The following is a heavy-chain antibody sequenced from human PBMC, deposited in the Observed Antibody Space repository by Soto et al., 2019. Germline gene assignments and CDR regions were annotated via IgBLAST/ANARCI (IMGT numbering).Heavy chain of an antibody. Sequence: GGSLRLSCAASGFTFSSYGMHWVGQAPGKGLEWVAVIPYDGSNKYYADSVKGRFTISRDNSKNTLYLQMNSLRAEDTAVYYCAKVRSSGFEGPYYYYGMDVWGQGTTVTVSS. CDR2: IPYDGSNK. D-gene: IGHD3-22*01. J-gene: IGHJ6*02. CDR1: GFTFSSYG. CDR3: AKVRSSGFEGPYYYYGMDV. V-gene: IGHV3-30*18.